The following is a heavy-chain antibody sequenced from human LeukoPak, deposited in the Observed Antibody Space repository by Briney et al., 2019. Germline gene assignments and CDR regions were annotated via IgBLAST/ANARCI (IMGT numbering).Heavy chain of an antibody. Sequence: GGSLRLSCAASGFIFSSYSMTWVRQAPGKGLEWVSTITGSGGTTYYADSVKGRFTISRDKFRNTLHLQMNSLRAEDTAVHYCAKDSLTAPRYFDYWGQGTLVTVSS. D-gene: IGHD3-16*02. V-gene: IGHV3-23*01. CDR3: AKDSLTAPRYFDY. CDR2: ITGSGGTT. J-gene: IGHJ4*02. CDR1: GFIFSSYS.